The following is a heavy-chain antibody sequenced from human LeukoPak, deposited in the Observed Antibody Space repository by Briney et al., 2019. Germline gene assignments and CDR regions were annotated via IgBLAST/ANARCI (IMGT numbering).Heavy chain of an antibody. D-gene: IGHD2-2*01. J-gene: IGHJ4*02. CDR1: GGTFSSYA. CDR2: IIPIFGTA. Sequence: ASAKVSCKASGGTFSSYAISWVRQAPGQGLEWMGGIIPIFGTANYAQKFQGRVTITADESTSTAYMELSSLRSEDTAVYYCARGATSYCFDYWGQGTLVTVPS. V-gene: IGHV1-69*13. CDR3: ARGATSYCFDY.